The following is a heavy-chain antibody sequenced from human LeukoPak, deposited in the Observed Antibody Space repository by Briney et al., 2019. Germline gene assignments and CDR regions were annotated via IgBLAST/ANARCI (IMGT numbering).Heavy chain of an antibody. J-gene: IGHJ3*02. V-gene: IGHV4-61*01. CDR3: TRSTNLEAFDI. Sequence: SETLSLTCTVPGGSVSSGTYYWSWIRQPPGKGLEWIGYIYYSGSTNYNPSLKSRVTISVDTSKNQCSLKLSSVTTADTAVYYCTRSTNLEAFDIWGQGTMVTVSS. CDR2: IYYSGST. D-gene: IGHD2-8*01. CDR1: GGSVSSGTYY.